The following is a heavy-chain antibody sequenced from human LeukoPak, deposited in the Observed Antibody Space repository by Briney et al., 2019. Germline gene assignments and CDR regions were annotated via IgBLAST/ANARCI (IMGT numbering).Heavy chain of an antibody. CDR1: GGSISSYY. J-gene: IGHJ4*02. D-gene: IGHD3-3*01. CDR2: IYTSGST. Sequence: SETLSLTCTVSGGSISSYYWSWIRQPAGKGLEWIGRIYTSGSTNYNPSLKSGVTISVEKSKNQFSRKLSSVTGADTAVYYCARGKRITILGVLIAPIDLWGQGTLVTVSS. V-gene: IGHV4-4*07. CDR3: ARGKRITILGVLIAPIDL.